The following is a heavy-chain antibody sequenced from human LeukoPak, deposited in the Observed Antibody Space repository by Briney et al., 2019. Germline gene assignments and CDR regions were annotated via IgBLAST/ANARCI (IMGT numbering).Heavy chain of an antibody. Sequence: GGSLRLSCVVSGFTFRSYEMIWVRQAPGKGLEWVSYLSSSGSNIYYADSVKGRFTISRDNAKNSLYLQMNSLRSEDTALYHCARVGVTTMTVDVWGQGTTVTVSS. CDR3: ARVGVTTMTVDV. CDR2: LSSSGSNI. J-gene: IGHJ6*02. CDR1: GFTFRSYE. D-gene: IGHD4-17*01. V-gene: IGHV3-48*03.